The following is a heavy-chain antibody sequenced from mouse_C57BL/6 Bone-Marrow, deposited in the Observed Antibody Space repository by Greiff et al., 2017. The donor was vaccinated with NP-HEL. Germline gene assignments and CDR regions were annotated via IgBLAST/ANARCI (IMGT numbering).Heavy chain of an antibody. Sequence: EVMLVESGGDLVKPGGSLKLSCAASGFTFSSYGMSWVRQTPDKRLEWVATISSGGSYTYYPDSVKGRFTISRDNAKNTLYLQMSSLKSEDTAMYYCARQLYYGSSYWYFDVWGTGTTVTVSS. V-gene: IGHV5-6*01. CDR1: GFTFSSYG. D-gene: IGHD1-1*01. CDR3: ARQLYYGSSYWYFDV. J-gene: IGHJ1*03. CDR2: ISSGGSYT.